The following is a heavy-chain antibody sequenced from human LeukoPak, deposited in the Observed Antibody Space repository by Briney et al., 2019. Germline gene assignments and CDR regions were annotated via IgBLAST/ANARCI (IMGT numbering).Heavy chain of an antibody. D-gene: IGHD3-9*01. Sequence: GGSLRLSCAASGFTFDDYAMHWVRQAPGKGLEWVSGISWNSGSIGYADSVKGRFTISRDNAKNTLYLQMNSLRAEDTAVYYCARAGRGLRYFDWLTYDYWGQGTLVTVSS. V-gene: IGHV3-9*01. J-gene: IGHJ4*02. CDR3: ARAGRGLRYFDWLTYDY. CDR1: GFTFDDYA. CDR2: ISWNSGSI.